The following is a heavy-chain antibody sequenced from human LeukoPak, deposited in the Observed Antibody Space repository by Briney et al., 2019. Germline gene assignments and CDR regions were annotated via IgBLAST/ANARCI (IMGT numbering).Heavy chain of an antibody. Sequence: ASVKVSCKASGGTFSSYAISWVRQAPGQGPEWMGRIIPILGIANYAQKFQGRVTITADKSTSTAYMELSSLRSEDTAVYYCARVGGGYSYGYYFDYWGQGTLVTVSS. CDR3: ARVGGGYSYGYYFDY. V-gene: IGHV1-69*04. CDR2: IIPILGIA. D-gene: IGHD5-18*01. CDR1: GGTFSSYA. J-gene: IGHJ4*02.